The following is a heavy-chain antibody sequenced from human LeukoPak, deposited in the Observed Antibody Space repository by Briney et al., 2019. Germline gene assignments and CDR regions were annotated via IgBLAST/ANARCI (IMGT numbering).Heavy chain of an antibody. J-gene: IGHJ4*02. CDR1: GYIFNNFG. Sequence: ASVKVSCKTSGYIFNNFGITLVRQAPGQGLEWMGWISAFNGNTVYTQKVQGRLALTTDTSTSTAFMELRNLKSDDTGIYYCTRDRVGGDLTGESLYWGQGTLVTVS. V-gene: IGHV1-18*01. CDR2: ISAFNGNT. D-gene: IGHD1-14*01. CDR3: TRDRVGGDLTGESLY.